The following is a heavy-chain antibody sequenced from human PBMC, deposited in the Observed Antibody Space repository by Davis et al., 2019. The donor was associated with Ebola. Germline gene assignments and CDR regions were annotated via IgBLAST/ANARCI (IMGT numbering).Heavy chain of an antibody. Sequence: HTGGSLRLSCVASGISISTYWMHWVRQGPGKGLVCVSRLNSDGSGATYADSVQGRFIISRDNAKNTVYLQMNRLRPEDTAVYYCARDPYGDYWLDYWGQGTLVTVSS. CDR2: LNSDGSGA. CDR1: GISISTYW. D-gene: IGHD4-17*01. CDR3: ARDPYGDYWLDY. V-gene: IGHV3-74*01. J-gene: IGHJ4*02.